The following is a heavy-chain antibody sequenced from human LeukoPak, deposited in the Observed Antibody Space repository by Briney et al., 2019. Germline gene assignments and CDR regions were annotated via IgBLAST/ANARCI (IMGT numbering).Heavy chain of an antibody. V-gene: IGHV3-33*01. CDR3: ARDRYSSGWYGNFDY. D-gene: IGHD6-19*01. CDR1: GFTFSSYG. Sequence: GGSLRLSCAASGFTFSSYGMHWVRQAPGKGLEWVAVIWYDGSNKYYADSVKGRFTISRDNSKNTLYLQMSSLRAEDTAVYYCARDRYSSGWYGNFDYWGQGTLVTVSS. CDR2: IWYDGSNK. J-gene: IGHJ4*02.